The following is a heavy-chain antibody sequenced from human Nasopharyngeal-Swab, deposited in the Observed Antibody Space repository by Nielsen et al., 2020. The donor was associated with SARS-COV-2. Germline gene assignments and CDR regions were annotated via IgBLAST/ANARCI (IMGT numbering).Heavy chain of an antibody. D-gene: IGHD4-17*01. V-gene: IGHV4-30-2*01. CDR1: GGTISSGGSISSGGYS. CDR3: AREDYGDYYGMDV. CDR2: IYHSGST. J-gene: IGHJ6*02. Sequence: SETLSLTCDVSGGTISSGGSISSGGYSWNWIRQPPGKGLEWIGYIYHSGSTYYNPSLKSRVTISVDTSKNQFSLKLSSVTAADTAVYYCAREDYGDYYGMDVWGQGTTVTVSS.